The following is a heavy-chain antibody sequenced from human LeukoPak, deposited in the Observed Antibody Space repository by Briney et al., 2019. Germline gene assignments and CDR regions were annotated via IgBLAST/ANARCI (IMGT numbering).Heavy chain of an antibody. CDR2: ISSSSDTI. CDR3: ASVLWFGGIFFDY. Sequence: GGSLRLSCTASGFSFSDYYMSWIRQTPGKGLEWVSYISSSSDTIYYADSVKGRFTISRDNAKNSLYLQMNSLRAEDTAVYYCASVLWFGGIFFDYWGQGTLVTVSS. D-gene: IGHD3-10*01. CDR1: GFSFSDYY. V-gene: IGHV3-11*01. J-gene: IGHJ4*02.